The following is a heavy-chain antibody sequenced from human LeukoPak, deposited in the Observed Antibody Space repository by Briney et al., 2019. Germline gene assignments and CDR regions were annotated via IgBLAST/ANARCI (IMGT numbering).Heavy chain of an antibody. V-gene: IGHV5-51*01. J-gene: IGHJ3*02. CDR3: ARHSHGDDPCDI. Sequence: GESLKISCEGSGYNFTIHYIAWVRQMPGKGLEWMGIIYPGDSDTRYSPSFHGQVTISADKSINTAYLQWSSLKASDTAIYYCARHSHGDDPCDIWGQGTVVTVSS. D-gene: IGHD7-27*01. CDR2: IYPGDSDT. CDR1: GYNFTIHY.